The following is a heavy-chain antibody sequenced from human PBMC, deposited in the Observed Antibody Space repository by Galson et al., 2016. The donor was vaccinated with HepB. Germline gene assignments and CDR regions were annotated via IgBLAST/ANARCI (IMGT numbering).Heavy chain of an antibody. Sequence: SLRLSCAASGFTFTDFGMHWVRQAPGKGPEWVAVVSYDGTNRDYADSVKGRFTISRDDSKNTLSLQMSNLRPEDTAVYYCVKDAMIYAPLKLFEYWGQGALVTASS. D-gene: IGHD2-2*01. CDR2: VSYDGTNR. CDR1: GFTFTDFG. J-gene: IGHJ4*02. V-gene: IGHV3-30*18. CDR3: VKDAMIYAPLKLFEY.